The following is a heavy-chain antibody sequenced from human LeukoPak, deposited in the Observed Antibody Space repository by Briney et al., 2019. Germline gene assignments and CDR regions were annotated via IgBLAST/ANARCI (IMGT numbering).Heavy chain of an antibody. CDR1: GYTFTSYD. J-gene: IGHJ4*02. CDR3: ARRGSYYLPFDS. V-gene: IGHV1-8*01. D-gene: IGHD1-26*01. CDR2: MNPNSGNT. Sequence: ASVKVSCKASGYTFTSYDINWVRQATGQGLEWMGWMNPNSGNTGYAQKFQGRVTMTRNTSISTAYMELSSLRSEDTAVYYCARRGSYYLPFDSWGQGTLITVSS.